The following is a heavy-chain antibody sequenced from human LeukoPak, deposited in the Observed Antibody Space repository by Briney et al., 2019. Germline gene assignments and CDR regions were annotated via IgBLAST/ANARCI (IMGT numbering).Heavy chain of an antibody. D-gene: IGHD3-10*01. V-gene: IGHV4-31*03. CDR2: IYYSGST. CDR1: GGSISSGGYY. Sequence: SQTLSLTCTVSGGSISSGGYYWSWIRQHPGKGLEWIGYIYYSGSTYYNPSLKSRVTISVDTSKNQFSLKLSSVTAADTAVYYCARGGVNYYGMDVWGQGTTVTVSS. J-gene: IGHJ6*02. CDR3: ARGGVNYYGMDV.